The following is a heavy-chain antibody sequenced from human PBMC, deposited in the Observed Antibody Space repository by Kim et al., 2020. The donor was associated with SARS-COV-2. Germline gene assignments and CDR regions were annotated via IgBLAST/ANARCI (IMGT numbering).Heavy chain of an antibody. CDR1: GFTFDDYA. CDR2: ITWNSGNK. D-gene: IGHD6-6*01. V-gene: IGHV3-9*01. J-gene: IGHJ4*01. Sequence: GGSLRLSCAASGFTFDDYALHWVRQAPGKGLEWVSGITWNSGNKGYADSVKGRFTISRDNSKNSLYLQMNSLRAEDTALYYCAKEKYSSSSVVRFDYWG. CDR3: AKEKYSSSSVVRFDY.